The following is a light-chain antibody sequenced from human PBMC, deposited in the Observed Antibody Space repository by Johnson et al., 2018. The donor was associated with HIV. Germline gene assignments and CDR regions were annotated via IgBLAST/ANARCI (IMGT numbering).Light chain of an antibody. J-gene: IGLJ1*01. CDR3: GTWDSSLSAYV. V-gene: IGLV1-51*02. Sequence: QSVLTQPPSVSAAPGQMVSISCSGSSSNIGKNYVSWYQQFPGTAPKLLIHENNKRPSGIRDRFSGSKSGTSATLGITGLQTGDEADYYCGTWDSSLSAYVVGTGTKVTVL. CDR2: ENN. CDR1: SSNIGKNY.